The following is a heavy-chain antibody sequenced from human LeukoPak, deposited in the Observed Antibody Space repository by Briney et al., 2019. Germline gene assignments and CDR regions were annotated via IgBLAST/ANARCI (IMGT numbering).Heavy chain of an antibody. Sequence: GGSLRLSCAASGFTFSSYAMNWVRQAPGKGLEWVSFISPSGDRTSNADSVEGRFTISRDNTRNTLYLQMNSLRDEDTGVYYCAIMHGYYDGSGFWVQWGQGTLVTVSS. CDR3: AIMHGYYDGSGFWVQ. J-gene: IGHJ4*02. CDR1: GFTFSSYA. D-gene: IGHD3-22*01. CDR2: ISPSGDRT. V-gene: IGHV3-23*01.